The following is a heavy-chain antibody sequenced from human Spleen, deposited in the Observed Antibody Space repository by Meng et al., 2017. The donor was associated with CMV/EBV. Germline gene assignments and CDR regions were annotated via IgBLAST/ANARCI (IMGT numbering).Heavy chain of an antibody. V-gene: IGHV2-70D*14. CDR2: IDWDDEK. Sequence: SGPTLVKPTQTLTLTCSISGFSLSSSGMRVNWIRQPPGEALKWLARIDWDDEKFYNTSLKTRLTISKDTSKNQVVLIMTNMDPVDTATYYCARMSIAVDYGMDVWGQGTTVTVSS. CDR1: GFSLSSSGMR. J-gene: IGHJ6*02. D-gene: IGHD6-6*01. CDR3: ARMSIAVDYGMDV.